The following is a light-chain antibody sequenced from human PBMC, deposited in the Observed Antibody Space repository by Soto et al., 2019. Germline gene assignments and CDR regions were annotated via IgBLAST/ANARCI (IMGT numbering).Light chain of an antibody. CDR1: QSVSSN. CDR2: GVY. J-gene: IGKJ5*01. CDR3: QQLNSYPIT. V-gene: IGKV3D-15*01. Sequence: EIVMTQSPTILSVSPGEIATLSCRASQSVSSNLAWYQQKPGQAPRLLIYGVYTRAPGIPARFSGSGSGTEFTLTISSLQSEDFAVYYCQQLNSYPITFGQGTRLE.